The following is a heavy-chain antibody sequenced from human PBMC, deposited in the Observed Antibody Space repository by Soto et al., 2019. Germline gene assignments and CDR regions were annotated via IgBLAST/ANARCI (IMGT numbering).Heavy chain of an antibody. Sequence: GGSLRLSCAASGFTVSSNYMSWVRQAPGKGLEWVSVIYSGGTTYYADSVKGRFTISRDNSKNTLYLQMNSLRAEDTAVYYCARSIQLWSHYYYGMDVWGQGTTVTVSS. D-gene: IGHD5-18*01. CDR1: GFTVSSNY. CDR2: IYSGGTT. CDR3: ARSIQLWSHYYYGMDV. V-gene: IGHV3-66*01. J-gene: IGHJ6*02.